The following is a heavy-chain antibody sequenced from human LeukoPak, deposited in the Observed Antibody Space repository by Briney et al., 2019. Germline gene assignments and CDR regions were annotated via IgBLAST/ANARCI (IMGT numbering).Heavy chain of an antibody. CDR2: IKQDGSEK. V-gene: IGHV3-7*01. J-gene: IGHJ4*02. D-gene: IGHD2-2*01. CDR1: GFTFSSYW. CDR3: ASDIVVVPAATQSSDY. Sequence: TGGSLRLSCAASGFTFSSYWMSWVRQAPGKGLEWVANIKQDGSEKYYVDSVKGRFTISRDNAKNSLYLQMNSLRAEDTAVYYCASDIVVVPAATQSSDYWGQGTLVTVSS.